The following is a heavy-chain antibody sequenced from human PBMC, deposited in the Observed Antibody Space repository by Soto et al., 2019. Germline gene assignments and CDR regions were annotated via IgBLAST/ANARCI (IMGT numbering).Heavy chain of an antibody. D-gene: IGHD1-26*01. J-gene: IGHJ6*02. CDR2: ISGSGGST. CDR3: ARDPSGSHPNYYYYSMDV. Sequence: EVQLLESGGGLVQPGGSLRLSCAASGFTFSSYAISWVRQAPGKGLEWVSRISGSGGSTYYVDSVKGRFTISRDNSKSTLHLQMNSLRAEDTAVYYCARDPSGSHPNYYYYSMDVWGQGTTVTVSS. CDR1: GFTFSSYA. V-gene: IGHV3-23*01.